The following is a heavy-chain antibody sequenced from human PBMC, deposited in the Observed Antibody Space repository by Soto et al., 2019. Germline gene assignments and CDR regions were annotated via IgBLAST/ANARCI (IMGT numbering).Heavy chain of an antibody. CDR2: FFYTGST. D-gene: IGHD1-1*01. CDR3: ARHYPIGNNWNYFDY. CDR1: DGSISSYY. Sequence: SETLSLTCTVSDGSISSYYWGWIRQPPGKGLGWIGYFFYTGSTNYNPSLKSRVTISVDTSKNQLSLKLSSVTAADTAVYYCARHYPIGNNWNYFDYWGQGTLVTVSS. V-gene: IGHV4-59*08. J-gene: IGHJ4*02.